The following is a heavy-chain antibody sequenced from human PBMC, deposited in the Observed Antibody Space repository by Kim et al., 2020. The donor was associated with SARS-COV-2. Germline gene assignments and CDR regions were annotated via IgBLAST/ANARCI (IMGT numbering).Heavy chain of an antibody. CDR1: GGSVSSGSYY. J-gene: IGHJ4*01. CDR2: IYYSGST. V-gene: IGHV4-61*01. Sequence: SETLSLTCTVSGGSVSSGSYYWSWIRQPPGKGLEWIGYIYYSGSTNYNPSLKSRVTISVDTSKNQFSLKLSSVTAADTAVYYCARGDPYSSSWYFFLDY. CDR3: ARGDPYSSSWYFFLDY. D-gene: IGHD6-13*01.